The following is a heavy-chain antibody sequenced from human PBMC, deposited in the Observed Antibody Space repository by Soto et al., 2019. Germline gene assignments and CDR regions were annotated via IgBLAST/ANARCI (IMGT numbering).Heavy chain of an antibody. Sequence: NPSETLSLTCAVSGGSISSSNWWSWVRQPPGKGLEWIGEIYHSGSTNYNPSLKSRVTISVDKSKNQFSLKLSSVTAADTAVYYCAGKYSGYDYWFDPWGQGTLVTVSS. CDR2: IYHSGST. D-gene: IGHD5-12*01. V-gene: IGHV4-4*02. CDR3: AGKYSGYDYWFDP. J-gene: IGHJ5*02. CDR1: GGSISSSNW.